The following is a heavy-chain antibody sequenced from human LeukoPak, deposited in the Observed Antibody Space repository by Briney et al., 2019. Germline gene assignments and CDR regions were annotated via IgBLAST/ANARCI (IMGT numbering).Heavy chain of an antibody. J-gene: IGHJ1*01. D-gene: IGHD6-6*01. CDR1: GYTFTGYY. V-gene: IGHV1-2*02. CDR3: ARTPRGSSSSYFQH. Sequence: GASVKVSCKASGYTFTGYYMHWVRQAPGQGLEWMGWINPNSGGTNYAQKFQGRVTMTRDTSISTAYMELSRLRSDDTAVYYCARTPRGSSSSYFQHWGQGTLVTVSS. CDR2: INPNSGGT.